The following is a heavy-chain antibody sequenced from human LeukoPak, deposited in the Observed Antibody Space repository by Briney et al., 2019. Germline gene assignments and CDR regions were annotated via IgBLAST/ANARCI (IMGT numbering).Heavy chain of an antibody. V-gene: IGHV3-30*04. D-gene: IGHD5-18*01. Sequence: GRSLRLSCAASGFTFSGYAIHWVRQAPGKGLEGVAVISYDGSNKFYADSVKGRFTISRDNSNNTLYLQMNSLRAEDTAIYYCARVGRGYSFKVYYFDYWGQGTLVTVSS. CDR3: ARVGRGYSFKVYYFDY. CDR2: ISYDGSNK. J-gene: IGHJ4*02. CDR1: GFTFSGYA.